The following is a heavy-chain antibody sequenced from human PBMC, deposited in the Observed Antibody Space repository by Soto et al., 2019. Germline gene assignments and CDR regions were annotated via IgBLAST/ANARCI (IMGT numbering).Heavy chain of an antibody. CDR2: ISYDGSNK. J-gene: IGHJ4*02. V-gene: IGHV3-30*18. CDR3: AKWYSSGWYYFDY. D-gene: IGHD6-19*01. CDR1: GFTFSSYG. Sequence: GGSLRLSCAASGFTFSSYGMHWVRQAPGKGLEWVAVISYDGSNKYYADSVKGRFTISRDNSKNTLYLQMNSLRAEDTAVYCCAKWYSSGWYYFDYWGQGTLVTVSS.